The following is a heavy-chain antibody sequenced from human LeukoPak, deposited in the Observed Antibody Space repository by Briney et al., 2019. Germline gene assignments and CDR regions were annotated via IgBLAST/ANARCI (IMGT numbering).Heavy chain of an antibody. D-gene: IGHD2-2*01. Sequence: LAGGSLRLSCAASGFTVGSNYMTWVRRAPGKGLEWVSVIYSGGSTYYADSVKGRFTISRDNSKNTLYLQMNSLRAEDTAVYYCAKHGNIVVVPAATSLDAFDIWGQGTMVTVSS. CDR1: GFTVGSNY. V-gene: IGHV3-53*01. CDR2: IYSGGST. CDR3: AKHGNIVVVPAATSLDAFDI. J-gene: IGHJ3*02.